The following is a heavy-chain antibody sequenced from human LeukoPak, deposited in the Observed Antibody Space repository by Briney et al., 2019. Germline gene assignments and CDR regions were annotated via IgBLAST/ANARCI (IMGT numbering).Heavy chain of an antibody. J-gene: IGHJ4*02. CDR1: GYIFTTYW. CDR2: IYPGDSDT. V-gene: IGHV5-51*01. D-gene: IGHD3-10*01. Sequence: GGSLKTSCKVSGYIFTTYWIGWVRQMPGKGLEWMGIIYPGDSDTTYSPSFQGQVTISADKSISTAYLQWSSLKASDTAMYFCARRRSSTLIDYWGQGTLVTVSS. CDR3: ARRRSSTLIDY.